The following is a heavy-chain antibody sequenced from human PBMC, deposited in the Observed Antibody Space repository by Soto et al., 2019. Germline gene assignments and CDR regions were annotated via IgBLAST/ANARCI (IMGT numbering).Heavy chain of an antibody. J-gene: IGHJ5*02. V-gene: IGHV1-3*01. CDR3: ARERSGGRLRTPGWFDP. CDR2: INAGNGNT. D-gene: IGHD2-15*01. Sequence: QVQLVQSGAEVKKPGASVKVSCKASGYTFTSYAMHWVRQAPGQRLEWMGWINAGNGNTKYSQKLQGRVTITRDTSASPAYMELSSLRSEDTAVYYCARERSGGRLRTPGWFDPWGQGTLVTVSS. CDR1: GYTFTSYA.